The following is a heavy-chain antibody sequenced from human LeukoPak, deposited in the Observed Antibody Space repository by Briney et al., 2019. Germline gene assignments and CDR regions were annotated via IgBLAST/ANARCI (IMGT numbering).Heavy chain of an antibody. CDR3: ARDGVENYFDY. D-gene: IGHD5-24*01. CDR2: IIPIFGTA. V-gene: IGHV1-69*05. CDR1: GGTFSSYA. Sequence: ASVKVSCKASGGTFSSYAISWVRQAPGQGLEWVGGIIPIFGTANYAQKFQGRVTITTDESTSTAYMELSSLRSEDTAVYYCARDGVENYFDYWGQGTLVTVSS. J-gene: IGHJ4*02.